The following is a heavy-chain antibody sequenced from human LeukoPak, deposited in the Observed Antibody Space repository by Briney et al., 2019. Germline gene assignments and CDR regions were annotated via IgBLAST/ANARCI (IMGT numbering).Heavy chain of an antibody. CDR3: ARGVWRGYSYGVDRGFDY. V-gene: IGHV3-30*01. Sequence: GRSLRLTCAASGFTFSSYAMHWVRQAPGKGLEWVAVISYDGSNKYYADSVKGRFTISRDNSKNTLYLQMNSLRAEDTAVYYCARGVWRGYSYGVDRGFDYWGQGTLVTVSS. CDR2: ISYDGSNK. CDR1: GFTFSSYA. D-gene: IGHD5-18*01. J-gene: IGHJ4*02.